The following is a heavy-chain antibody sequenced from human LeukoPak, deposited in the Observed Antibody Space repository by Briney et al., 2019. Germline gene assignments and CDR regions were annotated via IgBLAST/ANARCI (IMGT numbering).Heavy chain of an antibody. D-gene: IGHD7-27*01. Sequence: PSETLSLTCAVSGYSIKNGYYWAWIRQPPGQGLEWIGSIHHSGTTYYNPSLKSRVTISVDTSKNQFSLKLSAVTAADTAVYYCARHVLGISDAFDIWGQGTMVTVSS. CDR1: GYSIKNGYY. CDR2: IHHSGTT. J-gene: IGHJ3*02. CDR3: ARHVLGISDAFDI. V-gene: IGHV4-38-2*01.